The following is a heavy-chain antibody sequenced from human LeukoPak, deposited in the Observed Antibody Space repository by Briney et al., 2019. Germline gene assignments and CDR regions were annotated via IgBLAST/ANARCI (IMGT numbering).Heavy chain of an antibody. CDR3: AKVLTAAGLDL. D-gene: IGHD6-25*01. Sequence: KPSETLSLTCSVSGGSMSDSITWGWVRQPPGKGPEWLANIHDDGRTAPNPSLRSRLTISQDRSKNQFSLKVSSVTAADTAFYYCAKVLTAAGLDLWGQGILVTVSS. CDR2: IHDDGRT. J-gene: IGHJ5*02. CDR1: GGSMSDSIT. V-gene: IGHV4/OR15-8*01.